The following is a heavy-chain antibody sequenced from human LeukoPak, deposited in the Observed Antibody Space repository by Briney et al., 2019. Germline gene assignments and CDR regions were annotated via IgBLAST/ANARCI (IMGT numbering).Heavy chain of an antibody. CDR2: IYYSGST. V-gene: IGHV4-59*01. D-gene: IGHD6-13*01. J-gene: IGHJ4*02. CDR1: GGSISSYY. CDR3: ARTLGYSSSWLGD. Sequence: SETLSLTCTVSGGSISSYYWSWIRQPPGKGLEWIGYIYYSGSTNYNPSLKSRVTISVDTSKNQFSLKLSSVTAADTAVYYCARTLGYSSSWLGDWGQGTLVTVSS.